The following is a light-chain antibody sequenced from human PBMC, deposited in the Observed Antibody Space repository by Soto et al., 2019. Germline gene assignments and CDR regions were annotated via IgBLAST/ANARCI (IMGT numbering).Light chain of an antibody. CDR3: CSYTRSGTLS. Sequence: QSALTQPASVSGSPGQTITISCIGTTSDISAYNYVSWYQLHPGQAPRLVIYDVSNRPSGVSDRFSGSKAGNTASLTISGLQAEDTAHYYCCSYTRSGTLSFGGGTKLTVL. CDR1: TSDISAYNY. J-gene: IGLJ2*01. CDR2: DVS. V-gene: IGLV2-14*01.